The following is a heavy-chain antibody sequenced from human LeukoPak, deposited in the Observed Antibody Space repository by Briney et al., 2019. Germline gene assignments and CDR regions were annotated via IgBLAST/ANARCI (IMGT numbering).Heavy chain of an antibody. Sequence: ASAKVSCKASGYTFTSYDINWVRQATGQGLEWMGWMNPNSGNTGYAQKFQGRVTMTRNTSISTAYMELSSLRSEDTAVYYCARGPWALVVPAAMKYYYYYGMDVWGQGTTVTVSS. J-gene: IGHJ6*02. D-gene: IGHD2-2*01. V-gene: IGHV1-8*01. CDR3: ARGPWALVVPAAMKYYYYYGMDV. CDR1: GYTFTSYD. CDR2: MNPNSGNT.